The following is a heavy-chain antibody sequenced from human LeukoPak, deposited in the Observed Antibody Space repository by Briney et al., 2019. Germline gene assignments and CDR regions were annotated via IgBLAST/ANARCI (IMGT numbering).Heavy chain of an antibody. D-gene: IGHD3-22*01. CDR2: INHSGST. V-gene: IGHV4-34*01. CDR1: GGSFSGYY. Sequence: PSETLSLTCAVCGGSFSGYYWSWIRQPPGKGLEWIGEINHSGSTNYNPSLKSRVTISVDTSKNQFSLKLSSVTAADTAVYYCARGPKITMIVVVINWFDPWGQGTLVTVSS. J-gene: IGHJ5*02. CDR3: ARGPKITMIVVVINWFDP.